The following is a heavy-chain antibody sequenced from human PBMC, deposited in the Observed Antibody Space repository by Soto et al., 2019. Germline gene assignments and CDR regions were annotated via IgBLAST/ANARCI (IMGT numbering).Heavy chain of an antibody. J-gene: IGHJ4*02. D-gene: IGHD1-7*01. Sequence: EVQLAESGGGKVQPGGTLRLSCVASGCTFSSYDMHWVRQAPGKGLEYVSSISSNGSTTYYGNSVKGRFTIFRDNSKNTLYLQMGSLRAEDMSVYYCVRRVSGNYDYWGQGTLVTVSS. CDR1: GCTFSSYD. V-gene: IGHV3-64*01. CDR2: ISSNGSTT. CDR3: VRRVSGNYDY.